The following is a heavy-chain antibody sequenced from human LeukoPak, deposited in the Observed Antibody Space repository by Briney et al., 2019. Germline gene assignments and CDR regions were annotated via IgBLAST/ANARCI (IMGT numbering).Heavy chain of an antibody. Sequence: SETLSLTCAVYGGSFSGYYWSWIRQPPGKGLEWIGEINHSGSTNYNPSLKSRVTISVDTSKNQFSLKLSSVTGADTAVHYCARVVGRDRDAFDIWGQGTMVTVSS. J-gene: IGHJ3*02. CDR1: GGSFSGYY. D-gene: IGHD1-26*01. CDR3: ARVVGRDRDAFDI. V-gene: IGHV4-34*01. CDR2: INHSGST.